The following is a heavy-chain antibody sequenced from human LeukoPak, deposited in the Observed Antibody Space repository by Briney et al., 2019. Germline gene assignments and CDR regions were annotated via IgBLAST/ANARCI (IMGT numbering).Heavy chain of an antibody. V-gene: IGHV4-39*01. CDR3: ARHLYQRGITFGGVSLFDY. Sequence: QLQLQESGPGLVKPSETLSLTCTVSGGSISSSSYYWGWIRQPPGKGLEWIGSIYYSGSTYYNPSLKSRVTISVDTSKNQFSLKLSSVTAADTAVYYCARHLYQRGITFGGVSLFDYWGQGTLVTVSS. CDR2: IYYSGST. D-gene: IGHD3-16*01. CDR1: GGSISSSSYY. J-gene: IGHJ4*02.